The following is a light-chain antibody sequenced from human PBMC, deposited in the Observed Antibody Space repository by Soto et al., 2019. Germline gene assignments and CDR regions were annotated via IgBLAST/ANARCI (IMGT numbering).Light chain of an antibody. Sequence: QSALTQPASVSGSPGQSITISCTGTSSDVGAYDFVSWYQQHPDKAPKLMIYEVSNRPSGVSNRFSGSKSVNTATLTISGLQAEDEADYYCSSYTSSXTRVFGTGTKVTVL. V-gene: IGLV2-14*03. CDR1: SSDVGAYDF. CDR2: EVS. J-gene: IGLJ1*01. CDR3: SSYTSSXTRV.